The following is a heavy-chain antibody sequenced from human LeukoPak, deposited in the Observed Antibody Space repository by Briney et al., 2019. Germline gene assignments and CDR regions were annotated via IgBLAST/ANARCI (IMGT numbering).Heavy chain of an antibody. Sequence: GGSLRLSCAASGFTFSNYEMHWVRQAPGKGLEWVSYISGSGSGIYYADSVRGRFTISRDNAQNSLHLQMNSLRAEDTAMYYCTRSLSGAAGPIDYWGQGTLVTVSS. J-gene: IGHJ4*02. CDR3: TRSLSGAAGPIDY. CDR1: GFTFSNYE. CDR2: ISGSGSGI. D-gene: IGHD6-13*01. V-gene: IGHV3-48*03.